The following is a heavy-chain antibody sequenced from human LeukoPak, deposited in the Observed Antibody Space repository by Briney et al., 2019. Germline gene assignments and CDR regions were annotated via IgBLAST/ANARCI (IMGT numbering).Heavy chain of an antibody. CDR3: AKGVPAAKAGNWFGP. CDR2: ISGSGGST. D-gene: IGHD2-2*01. J-gene: IGHJ5*02. CDR1: GFTFSSYA. V-gene: IGHV3-23*01. Sequence: GGSLRLSCAASGFTFSSYAMSWVRQAPGQGLEWVSAISGSGGSTYYADSVKGRFTISRDNSKITQYLQMNSLRAEDTAVYYCAKGVPAAKAGNWFGPWGQGTLVTVCS.